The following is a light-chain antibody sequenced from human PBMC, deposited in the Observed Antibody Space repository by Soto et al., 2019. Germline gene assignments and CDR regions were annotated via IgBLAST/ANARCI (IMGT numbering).Light chain of an antibody. CDR2: GAS. V-gene: IGKV3D-15*01. CDR1: QSVGTSY. J-gene: IGKJ5*01. CDR3: QQYNNWPIT. Sequence: EIVLTQSPGTLSLSPWERATLSCRASQSVGTSYLAWYQQKPGQAPRLLIYGASNRATGIPDRFSGSGSGTEFTLTISSLQSEDFAVYYCQQYNNWPITFGQGTRLEIK.